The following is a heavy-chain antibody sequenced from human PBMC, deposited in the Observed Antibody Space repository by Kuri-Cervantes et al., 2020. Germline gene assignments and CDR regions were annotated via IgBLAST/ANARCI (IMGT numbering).Heavy chain of an antibody. Sequence: GESLKISCAASGFNFSSHGMHWVRQAPGRGLEWVSAISGSAGNTYSADSVKGRFTISRDNSKNTLYLQMNSLKTEDTAVYYCITGLRMPHFRGADYWGQGNLVTVSS. CDR3: ITGLRMPHFRGADY. V-gene: IGHV3-23*01. CDR1: GFNFSSHG. J-gene: IGHJ4*02. CDR2: ISGSAGNT. D-gene: IGHD2-2*01.